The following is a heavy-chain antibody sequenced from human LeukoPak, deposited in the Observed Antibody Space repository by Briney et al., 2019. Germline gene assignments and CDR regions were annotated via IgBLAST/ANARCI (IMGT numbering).Heavy chain of an antibody. D-gene: IGHD2-15*01. Sequence: SETLSLTCIASGGSISSYYWSWIRQPPGKGLEWIGYIYYSGSTNYNPSLKSRVTISVDTSKNQFSLKLSSVTAADTAVYYCASGYCSGGSCYQPLVYFDYWGQGTLVTVSS. CDR1: GGSISSYY. CDR3: ASGYCSGGSCYQPLVYFDY. J-gene: IGHJ4*02. V-gene: IGHV4-59*01. CDR2: IYYSGST.